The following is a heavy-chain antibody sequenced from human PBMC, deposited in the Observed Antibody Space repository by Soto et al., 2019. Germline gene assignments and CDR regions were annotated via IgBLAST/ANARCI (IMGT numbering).Heavy chain of an antibody. V-gene: IGHV4-30-4*01. CDR1: GGSIRSGDYY. CDR3: ASSYYYGSGVVIDPFDI. Sequence: PSETLSLTCTVSGGSIRSGDYYWSWIRQSPGKGLEWIGFIYHSGSTYYNPSLKRRVTISVDTSKNQFSLKLSSVTAADTAVYYCASSYYYGSGVVIDPFDIWGQGTVVTVSS. D-gene: IGHD3-10*01. CDR2: IYHSGST. J-gene: IGHJ3*02.